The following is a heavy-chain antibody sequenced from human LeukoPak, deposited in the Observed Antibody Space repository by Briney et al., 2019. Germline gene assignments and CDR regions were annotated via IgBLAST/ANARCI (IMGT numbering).Heavy chain of an antibody. V-gene: IGHV1-18*01. CDR3: ARDNDSRDPPHFDY. CDR2: ISAYNGNT. Sequence: ASVKVSCKASGYTFTSYGISWVRQAPGQGREWMGWISAYNGNTNYAQKLQGRVTMTTDTSTSTAYMELRSLRSDDTAVYYCARDNDSRDPPHFDYWGQGTLVTVSS. J-gene: IGHJ4*02. D-gene: IGHD3-16*01. CDR1: GYTFTSYG.